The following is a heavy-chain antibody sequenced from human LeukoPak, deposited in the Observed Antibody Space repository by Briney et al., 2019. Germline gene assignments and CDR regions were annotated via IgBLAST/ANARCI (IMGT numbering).Heavy chain of an antibody. V-gene: IGHV3-7*01. CDR2: IKQDGSEK. CDR3: ARDKSYTSSADY. Sequence: GGSLRLSCSASGFTFSSYWLTWVRQAPGRGPEWVANIKQDGSEKTYVDSMRGRFTISRDNAKNSLYLEMNSLRAEDTAVYYCARDKSYTSSADYWGQGTLVTVSS. CDR1: GFTFSSYW. D-gene: IGHD6-6*01. J-gene: IGHJ4*02.